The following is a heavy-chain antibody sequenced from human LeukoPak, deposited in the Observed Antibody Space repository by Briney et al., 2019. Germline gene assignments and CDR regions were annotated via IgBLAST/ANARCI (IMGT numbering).Heavy chain of an antibody. J-gene: IGHJ4*02. V-gene: IGHV3-74*01. CDR2: INPDGSRT. CDR3: ARDLRGYRDY. Sequence: RAGGSLRLSCAASGFTFSTYWVHWVRQAPGKGLVWVSRINPDGSRTDYADSVKGRFTISRDNAKNTLYLQMNSLRAEDTAVYFCARDLRGYRDYWGQGTLVTVSS. D-gene: IGHD3-22*01. CDR1: GFTFSTYW.